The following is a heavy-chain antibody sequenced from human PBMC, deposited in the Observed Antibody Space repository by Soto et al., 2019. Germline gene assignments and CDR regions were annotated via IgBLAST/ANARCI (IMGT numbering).Heavy chain of an antibody. CDR1: GFTVSSNY. CDR3: ARDLEYDAFDI. D-gene: IGHD1-1*01. J-gene: IGHJ3*02. Sequence: EVQLVETGGGLIQPGGSLRLSCAASGFTVSSNYMSWVRQAPGKGLEWVSVIYSGGSTYYADSVKGRFTISRDNSKNTLYLQMNSLRAEDTAVYYCARDLEYDAFDIWGQGTMVTVSS. CDR2: IYSGGST. V-gene: IGHV3-53*02.